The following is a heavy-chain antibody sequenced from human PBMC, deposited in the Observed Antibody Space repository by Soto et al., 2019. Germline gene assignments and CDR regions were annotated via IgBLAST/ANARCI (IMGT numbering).Heavy chain of an antibody. J-gene: IGHJ3*02. V-gene: IGHV3-53*01. CDR3: ATWHEREHAYDI. D-gene: IGHD1-1*01. CDR2: LYDLDGS. Sequence: GGSLRLSCAAFGFTISGKKYVAWVRQAPGKGLEWVSALYDLDGSFYAASVKGRFTTSSDSSKTTVYLQMNDLRPDDTAVYYCATWHEREHAYDIWGQGTTVTVSS. CDR1: GFTISGKKY.